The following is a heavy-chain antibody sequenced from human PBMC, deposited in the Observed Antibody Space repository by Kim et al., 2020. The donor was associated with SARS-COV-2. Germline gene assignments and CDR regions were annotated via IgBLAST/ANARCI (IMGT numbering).Heavy chain of an antibody. CDR2: IIPIFGTA. J-gene: IGHJ3*02. V-gene: IGHV1-69*13. D-gene: IGHD1-7*01. CDR3: ARRETKWDTFDI. Sequence: SVKVSCKASGGTFSIYVINWLRQAPGQGLEWMGGIIPIFGTANYAQKFQDRITITADESTSTAYMELSSLRSDDTAVYYCARRETKWDTFDIWGQGAMV. CDR1: GGTFSIYV.